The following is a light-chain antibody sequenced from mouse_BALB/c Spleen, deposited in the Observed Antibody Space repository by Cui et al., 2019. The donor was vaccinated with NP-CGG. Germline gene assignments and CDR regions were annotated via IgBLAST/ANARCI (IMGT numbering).Light chain of an antibody. CDR1: TGPVTTSNY. Sequence: QSVVTHESALTTSPGETVTLTCRSSTGPVTTSNYANWVQEKPDHLFTGLIGGTNNRAPGVPARFSGSLIGDKAALTITGAQTEDEAIYFCVLWYSNHWVFGGGTKLTVL. CDR2: GTN. J-gene: IGLJ1*01. V-gene: IGLV1*01. CDR3: VLWYSNHWV.